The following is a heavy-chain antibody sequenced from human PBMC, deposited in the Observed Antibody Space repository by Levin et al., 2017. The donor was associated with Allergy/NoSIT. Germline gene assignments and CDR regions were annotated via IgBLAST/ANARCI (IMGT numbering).Heavy chain of an antibody. CDR3: AKDRDSSGYEYYFDY. J-gene: IGHJ4*02. CDR2: ISYDGSNK. Sequence: GESLKISCAASGFTFSSYGMHWVRQAPGKGLEWVAVISYDGSNKYYADSVKGRFTISRDNSKNTLYLQMNSLRAEDTAVYYCAKDRDSSGYEYYFDYWGQGTLVTVSS. CDR1: GFTFSSYG. V-gene: IGHV3-30*18. D-gene: IGHD3-22*01.